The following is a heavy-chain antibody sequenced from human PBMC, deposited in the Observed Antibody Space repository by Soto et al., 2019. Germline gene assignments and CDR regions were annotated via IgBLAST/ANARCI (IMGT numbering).Heavy chain of an antibody. D-gene: IGHD3-22*01. CDR3: ARYERSYYDSSGTDAVDI. V-gene: IGHV4-59*01. CDR1: GVSIRSYY. J-gene: IGHJ3*02. CDR2: IYYSGST. Sequence: QVQLQESGPGLVKPSETLSLTCTVSGVSIRSYYWSWIRPPPGKGMEWMGYIYYSGSTNYNPSLKSRVTIAVDTSKNQFSLKLSSVTAADTAVYYCARYERSYYDSSGTDAVDIWGQGTMVTVSS.